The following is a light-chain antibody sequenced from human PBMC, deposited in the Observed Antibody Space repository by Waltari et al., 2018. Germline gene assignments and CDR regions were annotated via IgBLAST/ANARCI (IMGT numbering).Light chain of an antibody. CDR3: QQSDSTPLT. V-gene: IGKV1-39*01. CDR1: QTITMS. CDR2: GAS. Sequence: DIQMTQSPSSLSASVGDSVTITCRASQTITMSLNWYQQKPGKAPKLLIYGASSLRSGGPSRFSGSGSGTDFTLTISSLQAEDSATYHCQQSDSTPLTFGGGTKVEVK. J-gene: IGKJ4*01.